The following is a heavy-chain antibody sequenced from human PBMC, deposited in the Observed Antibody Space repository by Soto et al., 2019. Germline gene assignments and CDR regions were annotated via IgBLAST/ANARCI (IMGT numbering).Heavy chain of an antibody. V-gene: IGHV4-34*01. Sequence: SETLSLTCAVYGGSFSGYYWSWIRQPPGKGLEWIGEINHSRSTNYNPSLKSRVTISVDTSKNQFSLKLSSVTAADTAVYYCARGFSGYSSSWYLMDYYYYYGMDVWGQGTTVTAP. CDR1: GGSFSGYY. D-gene: IGHD6-13*01. CDR3: ARGFSGYSSSWYLMDYYYYYGMDV. J-gene: IGHJ6*02. CDR2: INHSRST.